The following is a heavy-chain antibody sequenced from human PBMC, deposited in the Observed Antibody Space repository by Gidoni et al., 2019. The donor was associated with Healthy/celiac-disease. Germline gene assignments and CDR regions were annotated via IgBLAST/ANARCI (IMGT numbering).Heavy chain of an antibody. V-gene: IGHV1-46*01. D-gene: IGHD2-2*01. CDR2: INPSGGST. CDR3: ARSCSSTSCYAGGDRGFDP. CDR1: GYTFTSYY. J-gene: IGHJ5*02. Sequence: QVQLVQSGAEVKKPGASVKVSCKASGYTFTSYYMHWVRQAPGQGLEWMGIINPSGGSTSYAQKFQGRVTMTRDTSTSTVYMELSSLRSEDTAVYYCARSCSSTSCYAGGDRGFDPWGQGTLVTVSS.